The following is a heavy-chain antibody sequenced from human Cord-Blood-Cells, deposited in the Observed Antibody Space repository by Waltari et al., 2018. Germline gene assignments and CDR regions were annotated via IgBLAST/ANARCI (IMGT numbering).Heavy chain of an antibody. CDR3: AKDQKDCSSTSCYYYYYGMDV. V-gene: IGHV3-30*18. J-gene: IGHJ6*02. Sequence: QVQLVESGGGVVQPGRSLRLSCAASGFTFSSYGMHWVRQAPGKGLEWVAVISYDGSNKYYADSVKGRFTISRDNSKNTLYLQMNSLRAEDTAVYYCAKDQKDCSSTSCYYYYYGMDVWGQGP. CDR2: ISYDGSNK. CDR1: GFTFSSYG. D-gene: IGHD2-2*01.